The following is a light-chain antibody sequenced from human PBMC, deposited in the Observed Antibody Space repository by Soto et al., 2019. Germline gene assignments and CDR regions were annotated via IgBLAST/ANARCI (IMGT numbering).Light chain of an antibody. J-gene: IGKJ2*01. V-gene: IGKV1-5*01. CDR3: LEYNSYLIYT. CDR1: QSIDNW. CDR2: DAS. Sequence: DIQMTQSPSFVSASVGDRVTITCRASQSIDNWLAWYQQKPGKAPKLLIYDASTLESGVSSGFSGSGSGTEFTLTISRLQPDDFATYYCLEYNSYLIYTFGQGTKVDI.